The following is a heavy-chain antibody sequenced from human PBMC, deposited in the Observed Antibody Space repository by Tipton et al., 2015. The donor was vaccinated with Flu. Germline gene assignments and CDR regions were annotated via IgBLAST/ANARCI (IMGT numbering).Heavy chain of an antibody. CDR3: ARGVLTGYHHYFDL. V-gene: IGHV4-59*12. Sequence: TLSLTCTVSGGSISSYYWSWIRQPPGKGLEWIGYIYYSGSTIYNPSLKSRVTISVDTSKNQFSLNLSSVTAADTAVYYCARGVLTGYHHYFDLWGQGTLVTVSS. J-gene: IGHJ4*02. D-gene: IGHD3-9*01. CDR2: IYYSGST. CDR1: GGSISSYY.